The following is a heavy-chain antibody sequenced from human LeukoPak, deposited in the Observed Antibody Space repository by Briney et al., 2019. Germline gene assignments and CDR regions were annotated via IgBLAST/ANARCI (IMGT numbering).Heavy chain of an antibody. D-gene: IGHD6-19*01. CDR1: GGSISSYY. Sequence: SETLSLTCTVSGGSISSYYWSWIRQPPGKGLEWIGYIYYSGRTNYNPSLKSRVTISVDTSKNQFSLKLSSVTAADTAVYYCARHLYSSGWYGGPYGMDVWGQGTTVTVSS. J-gene: IGHJ6*02. CDR3: ARHLYSSGWYGGPYGMDV. CDR2: IYYSGRT. V-gene: IGHV4-59*08.